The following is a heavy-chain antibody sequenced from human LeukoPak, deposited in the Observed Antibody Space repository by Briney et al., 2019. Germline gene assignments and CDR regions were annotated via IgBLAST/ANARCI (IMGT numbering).Heavy chain of an antibody. CDR3: ARDLGSSQSFDY. J-gene: IGHJ4*02. V-gene: IGHV1-2*02. CDR1: GYTFTGYY. D-gene: IGHD1-26*01. Sequence: GASVEVSCKASGYTFTGYYMHWVRQAPGQGLEWMGWINPNSGGTNYAQKFQGRVTMTRDTSISTAYMELSRLRSDDTAVYYCARDLGSSQSFDYWGQGTLVTVSS. CDR2: INPNSGGT.